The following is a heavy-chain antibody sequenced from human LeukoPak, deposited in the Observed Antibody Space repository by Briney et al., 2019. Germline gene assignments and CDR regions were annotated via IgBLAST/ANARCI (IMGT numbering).Heavy chain of an antibody. CDR3: ARTRVPYSSGPGPLGY. V-gene: IGHV3-7*01. CDR1: GFTFSSYW. J-gene: IGHJ4*02. Sequence: PGGSLRLSCAASGFTFSSYWMSWVRQAPGKGLEWVDNIKQDGSEKYYVDSVKGRFTISRDNAKNSLYLQMNSLRAEDTAVYYCARTRVPYSSGPGPLGYWGQGTLVTVSS. CDR2: IKQDGSEK. D-gene: IGHD6-19*01.